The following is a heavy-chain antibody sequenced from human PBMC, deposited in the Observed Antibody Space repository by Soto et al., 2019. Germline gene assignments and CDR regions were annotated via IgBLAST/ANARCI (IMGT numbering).Heavy chain of an antibody. V-gene: IGHV3-7*03. Sequence: VRLVESGGTLVQPGGSLRISCAASGLTFSGHWMTWVRQTPGKGPEWVANISTDGSDKSYVDSVKGRFTISRDNDKNALSLQLDSLRAEDTAAYHWASRPAGNTYHAVFDFWGQGTLVTVSS. CDR2: ISTDGSDK. CDR3: ASRPAGNTYHAVFDF. D-gene: IGHD6-6*01. CDR1: GLTFSGHW. J-gene: IGHJ4*02.